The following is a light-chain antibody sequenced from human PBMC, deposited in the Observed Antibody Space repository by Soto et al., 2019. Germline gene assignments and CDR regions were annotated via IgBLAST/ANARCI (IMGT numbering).Light chain of an antibody. CDR2: GDN. CDR1: TSNIGAPYD. V-gene: IGLV1-40*01. CDR3: QSYVISLHNYV. J-gene: IGLJ1*01. Sequence: QSVLTQPPSVSGAPGQRVSISCTGSTSNIGAPYDVHWYQHLPGTAPKLLIYGDNNRPSGVTDRFSGSKSGTSASLAITRLQAEDEADYYWQSYVISLHNYVFVPGTKLPVL.